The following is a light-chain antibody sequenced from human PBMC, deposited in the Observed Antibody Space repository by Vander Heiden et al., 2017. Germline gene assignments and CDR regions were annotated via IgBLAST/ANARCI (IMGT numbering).Light chain of an antibody. CDR1: QSISDH. CDR2: TAT. Sequence: DIQMTQSPSTLPASVGDRVSITCRASQSISDHLNWYQQKAEEAPRLLIYTATSLQSGVPSRFSGSGSGTDFTLTISSLQPEDFATYYCRQRYSNLLTFGGGTKVEIK. CDR3: RQRYSNLLT. V-gene: IGKV1-39*01. J-gene: IGKJ4*01.